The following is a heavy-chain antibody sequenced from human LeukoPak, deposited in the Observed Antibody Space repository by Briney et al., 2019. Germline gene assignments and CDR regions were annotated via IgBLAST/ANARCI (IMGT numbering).Heavy chain of an antibody. Sequence: PGGSLRLSCAASGFTFTNYCIHWVRHAPGKGPEWVAVISYDGSNKYYADSVKGRFTISRDNSKNTLYLQMNSLRPEDTAVYYCARDPTMLRGTMDVWGKGTTVTVSS. D-gene: IGHD3-10*01. CDR3: ARDPTMLRGTMDV. CDR2: ISYDGSNK. CDR1: GFTFTNYC. V-gene: IGHV3-30*04. J-gene: IGHJ6*03.